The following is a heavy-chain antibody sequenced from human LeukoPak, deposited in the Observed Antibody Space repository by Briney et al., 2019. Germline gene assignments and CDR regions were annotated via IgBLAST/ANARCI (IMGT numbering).Heavy chain of an antibody. J-gene: IGHJ5*02. D-gene: IGHD6-19*01. V-gene: IGHV1-2*02. Sequence: ASVKVSCKASGYTFTGYYMHWVRQAPGQGLEWMGWINPNSGGTNYAQKFQGRVTMTRYTSISTAYMELSRLRSDDTAVYYCARVPRVAVAGTHWFDPWGQGTLVTVSS. CDR2: INPNSGGT. CDR3: ARVPRVAVAGTHWFDP. CDR1: GYTFTGYY.